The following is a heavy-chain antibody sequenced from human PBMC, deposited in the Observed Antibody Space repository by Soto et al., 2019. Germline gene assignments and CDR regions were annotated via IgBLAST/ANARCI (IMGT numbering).Heavy chain of an antibody. CDR3: ARTRRDGYKRETDAFDI. J-gene: IGHJ3*02. Sequence: EVQLVESGGGLVQPGGSLRLSCAASGFTFSSYWMHWVRQAPGKGLVWVSRINSDGSSTSYADSVKGRFTISRDNAKNTLYLQMNSLRAEDTAVYYCARTRRDGYKRETDAFDIWGQGTMVTVSS. CDR1: GFTFSSYW. D-gene: IGHD5-12*01. V-gene: IGHV3-74*01. CDR2: INSDGSST.